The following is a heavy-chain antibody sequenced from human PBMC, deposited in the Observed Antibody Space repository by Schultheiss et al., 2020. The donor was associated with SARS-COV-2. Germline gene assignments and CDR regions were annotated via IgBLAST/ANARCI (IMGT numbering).Heavy chain of an antibody. D-gene: IGHD5-18*01. CDR2: INHSGST. J-gene: IGHJ3*02. CDR1: GGSFSGHY. Sequence: SETLSLTCAVYGGSFSGHYWSWIRQPPGKGLEWIGEINHSGSTNYNPSLKSRVTISVDTSKNQFSLKLISVTAADTAVYYCATNHTGPLAFDIWGQGTMVTVSS. CDR3: ATNHTGPLAFDI. V-gene: IGHV4-34*01.